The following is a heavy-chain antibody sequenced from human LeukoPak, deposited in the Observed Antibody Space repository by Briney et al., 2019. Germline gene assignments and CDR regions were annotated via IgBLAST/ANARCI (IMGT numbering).Heavy chain of an antibody. CDR2: IYTSGST. V-gene: IGHV4-61*02. Sequence: SETLSLTCTVSGGSISSGSYYWSWIRQPAGKRLEWIGRIYTSGSTNYNPSLKSRVTISVDTSKNQFSLKLSSVTAADTAVYYCARHRSGYYYGSGSYYRNYYYYYMDVWGKGTTVTISS. CDR1: GGSISSGSYY. CDR3: ARHRSGYYYGSGSYYRNYYYYYMDV. D-gene: IGHD3-10*01. J-gene: IGHJ6*03.